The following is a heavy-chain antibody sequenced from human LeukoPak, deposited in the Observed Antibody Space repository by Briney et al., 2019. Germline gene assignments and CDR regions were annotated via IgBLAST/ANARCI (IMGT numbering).Heavy chain of an antibody. CDR1: GFTFSIYA. Sequence: GGALRLSCAASGFTFSIYAMSWVRQARGKGLKWVSAISGSVGSTYYADSVKGRFTISRDNSKNTLYLQMSSLRAEDTAVYYCAKGGLYNWTDVGAFDIWGQGTMVTVSS. CDR2: ISGSVGST. V-gene: IGHV3-23*01. CDR3: AKGGLYNWTDVGAFDI. J-gene: IGHJ3*02. D-gene: IGHD1-1*01.